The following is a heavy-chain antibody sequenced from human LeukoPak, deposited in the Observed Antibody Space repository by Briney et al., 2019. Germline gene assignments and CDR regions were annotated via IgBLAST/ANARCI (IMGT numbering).Heavy chain of an antibody. D-gene: IGHD2-2*02. J-gene: IGHJ3*02. CDR2: INHSGST. CDR3: ARAKLGYCSSTSCYKNAFDI. V-gene: IGHV4-34*01. CDR1: GGSFSGYY. Sequence: PSETLSLTCAVYGGSFSGYYWSWIRQPPGKGLEWIGEINHSGSTNYNPSLKSRVTISVDTSKNQFSLKLSSVTAADTAVYYCARAKLGYCSSTSCYKNAFDIWGQGTMVTVSS.